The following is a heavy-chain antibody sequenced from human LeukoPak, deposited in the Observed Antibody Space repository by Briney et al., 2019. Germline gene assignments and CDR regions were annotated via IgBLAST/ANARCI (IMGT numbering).Heavy chain of an antibody. Sequence: PSETLSLTCTVSGGSISSSSYYWGWIRQPPGKGLEWIGEINHSGSTNYNPSLKSRVTISVDTSKNQFSLKLSSVTAADTAVYYCARGGIYYDFWSGLYYYYYMDVWGKGTTVTVSS. D-gene: IGHD3-3*01. J-gene: IGHJ6*03. CDR1: GGSISSSSYY. CDR2: INHSGST. V-gene: IGHV4-39*07. CDR3: ARGGIYYDFWSGLYYYYYMDV.